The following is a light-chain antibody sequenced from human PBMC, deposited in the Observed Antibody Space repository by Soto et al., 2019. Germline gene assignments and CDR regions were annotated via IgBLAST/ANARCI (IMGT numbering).Light chain of an antibody. CDR3: QQYNSYST. J-gene: IGKJ1*01. V-gene: IGKV1-39*01. CDR1: QTVNTY. Sequence: IQMAQSPSSLSAPLGDRVTLPCRASQTVNTYLHWYQQKPGKAPKLLIYAASNLQSGVPSRFSGSGSGTNFTLSLNSLQPEDFATYYCQQYNSYSTFGQGTKVDIK. CDR2: AAS.